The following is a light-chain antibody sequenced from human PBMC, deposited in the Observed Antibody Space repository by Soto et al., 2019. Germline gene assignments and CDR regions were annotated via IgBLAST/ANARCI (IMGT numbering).Light chain of an antibody. V-gene: IGKV4-1*01. J-gene: IGKJ2*01. CDR3: QQYYRPPYT. Sequence: DIVMTQSPDSLTVSLGERASINCKSSQSVLYSSNNKNYLSWYQQKPGQPPKLLIYWASTRESGVPDRFSGSGSGTDFTLSISGLQADDVAVYFCQQYYRPPYTFGQGTKLEIK. CDR2: WAS. CDR1: QSVLYSSNNKNY.